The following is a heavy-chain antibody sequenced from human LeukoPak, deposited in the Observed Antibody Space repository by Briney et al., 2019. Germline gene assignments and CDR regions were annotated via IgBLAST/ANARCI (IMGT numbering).Heavy chain of an antibody. CDR3: ARDPVAGFGEFPMDV. J-gene: IGHJ6*02. CDR2: IYYSGST. CDR1: GDSISSSGDY. Sequence: SETLSLTCTVSGDSISSSGDYWGWIRQPPGKGLEWIGNIYYSGSTYYSPSLKSRVTIAVDTSKNQFSLKLTSVTAADTAVYYCARDPVAGFGEFPMDVWGQGTTVTVSS. V-gene: IGHV4-39*02. D-gene: IGHD3-10*01.